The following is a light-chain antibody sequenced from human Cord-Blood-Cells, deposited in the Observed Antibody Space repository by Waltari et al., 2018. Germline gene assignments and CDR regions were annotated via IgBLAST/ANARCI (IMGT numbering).Light chain of an antibody. CDR2: AAS. Sequence: IQLTQSPSSLSASVGDRVTITCRASQGISSYLAWYQQKLGKAPKLLIYAASTLQSGVPSRFSGSGSGTDFTLTISSLQPEDFATYYCQQLNSYPPTFGQGTKVEIK. V-gene: IGKV1-9*01. CDR1: QGISSY. J-gene: IGKJ1*01. CDR3: QQLNSYPPT.